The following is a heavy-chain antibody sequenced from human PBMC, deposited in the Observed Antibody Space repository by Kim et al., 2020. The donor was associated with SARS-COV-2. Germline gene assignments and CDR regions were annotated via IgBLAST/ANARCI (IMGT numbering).Heavy chain of an antibody. J-gene: IGHJ4*02. V-gene: IGHV4-39*01. D-gene: IGHD3-10*01. Sequence: SASHNPSLTSRVTISVDTSKNHFSLNLRSVTASDTAVYYCARFLDGSGGDYWGQGTVVTVSS. CDR2: SA. CDR3: ARFLDGSGGDY.